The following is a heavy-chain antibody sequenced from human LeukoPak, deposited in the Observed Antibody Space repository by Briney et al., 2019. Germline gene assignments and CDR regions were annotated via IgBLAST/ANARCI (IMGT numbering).Heavy chain of an antibody. D-gene: IGHD4-17*01. CDR1: GLTFSNYA. CDR2: ITDSGRKT. Sequence: GGSLRLSCAASGLTFSNYAMNWVRQASGRGLEWVSGITDSGRKTYYADSVKGRFSISRDNSKDTVYLQMSDLRAEDTAVYYCAKITKATTPNYWGQGTLVTVSS. J-gene: IGHJ4*02. CDR3: AKITKATTPNY. V-gene: IGHV3-23*01.